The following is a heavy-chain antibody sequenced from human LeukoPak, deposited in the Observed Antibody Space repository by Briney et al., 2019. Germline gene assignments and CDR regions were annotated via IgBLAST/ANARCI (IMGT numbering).Heavy chain of an antibody. D-gene: IGHD3-10*02. J-gene: IGHJ5*02. V-gene: IGHV4-30-2*01. CDR1: VGSISSGGYS. Sequence: PSQTLSLTCAVSVGSISSGGYSWSWIRQPPGKGLEWIGYIYHSGSTYYNPSLKSRVTISVDRSKSQFSLKLSSVTAADTAVYYCARASITMSIRFDPWGQGTLVTVSS. CDR2: IYHSGST. CDR3: ARASITMSIRFDP.